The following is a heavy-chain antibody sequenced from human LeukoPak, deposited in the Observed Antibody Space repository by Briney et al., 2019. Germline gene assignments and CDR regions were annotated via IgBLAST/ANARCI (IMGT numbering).Heavy chain of an antibody. CDR3: TRVQGSSTS. D-gene: IGHD2-2*01. CDR1: GFTFGDYA. V-gene: IGHV3-49*04. J-gene: IGHJ4*02. Sequence: PGRSLRLSCTASGFTFGDYAMSWVRQAPGKGLEWVGFIRSKAYGGTTEYAASVKGRFTISRDDSKIIAYLQMNSLKTEDTAVYYCTRVQGSSTSWGQGTLVTVSS. CDR2: IRSKAYGGTT.